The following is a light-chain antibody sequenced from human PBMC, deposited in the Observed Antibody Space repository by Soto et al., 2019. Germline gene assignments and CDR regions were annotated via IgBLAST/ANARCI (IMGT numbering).Light chain of an antibody. J-gene: IGKJ5*01. CDR1: LSVSSY. CDR3: QQRST. V-gene: IGKV3-11*01. CDR2: DAS. Sequence: EIVLTQSPATLSLSPGDTATLSCRASLSVSSYLAWYQQKPGQAPRLLIYDASNRATGIPARFSGSGSGTDFTLTISSLEPEDFVVYYCQQRSTFGQGTRLEIK.